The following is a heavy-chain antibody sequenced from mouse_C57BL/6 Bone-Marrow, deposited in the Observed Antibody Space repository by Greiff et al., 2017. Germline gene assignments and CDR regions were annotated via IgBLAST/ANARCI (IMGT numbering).Heavy chain of an antibody. D-gene: IGHD1-1*01. CDR2: IHPNSGST. Sequence: QVQLQQPGAELVKPGASVKLSCKASGYTFTSYWMHWVKQRPGQGLEWIGMIHPNSGSTNYNEKFKSKATLTVDKSSSTAYMQLSSLTSEDSAVYYCARGGDGSSYLYYAMDYWGQGTSVTVSS. CDR1: GYTFTSYW. CDR3: ARGGDGSSYLYYAMDY. V-gene: IGHV1-64*01. J-gene: IGHJ4*01.